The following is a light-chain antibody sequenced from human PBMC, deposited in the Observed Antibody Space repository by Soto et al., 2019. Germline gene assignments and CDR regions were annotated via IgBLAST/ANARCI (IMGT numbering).Light chain of an antibody. CDR2: DVS. Sequence: QSALTQSRSVSGSPGQSVTSSCTGTSSDVGGYNYVSWYQQHPGKAPKLMIYDVSKRPSGVPDRFSGSKSGNTASLTISGLQAEDEADYYCCSYAGSYVFGTGTKLTVL. CDR3: CSYAGSYV. CDR1: SSDVGGYNY. J-gene: IGLJ1*01. V-gene: IGLV2-11*01.